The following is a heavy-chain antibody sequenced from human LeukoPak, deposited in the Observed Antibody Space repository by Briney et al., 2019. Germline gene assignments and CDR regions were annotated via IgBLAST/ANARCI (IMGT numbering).Heavy chain of an antibody. V-gene: IGHV1-2*02. CDR1: GYTFTGYY. Sequence: ASVKVSCKASGYTFTGYYMHWVRQAPGQGLEWMGWINPNSGGTNYAQKFQGRATMTRDTSISTAYMELSRLRSDDTAVYYCARDLGIGQQLVSWGQGTLVTVSS. CDR3: ARDLGIGQQLVS. D-gene: IGHD6-13*01. J-gene: IGHJ4*02. CDR2: INPNSGGT.